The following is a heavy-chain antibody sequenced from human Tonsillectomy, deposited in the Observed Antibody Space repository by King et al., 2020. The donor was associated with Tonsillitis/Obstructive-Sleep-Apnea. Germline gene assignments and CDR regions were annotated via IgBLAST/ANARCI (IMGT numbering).Heavy chain of an antibody. CDR2: IRSKAYGGTT. Sequence: VQLVESGGGLVKPGRSLRLSCTASGFTFGDYAMSWFRQAPGKGLEWVGCIRSKAYGGTTEYAASVKGRFTISRDDSKSIAYLQMNSLKTEDTAVYYCTRPIYCSGGSCYSYYFDYWGQGTLVTVSS. J-gene: IGHJ4*02. D-gene: IGHD2-15*01. CDR1: GFTFGDYA. V-gene: IGHV3-49*05. CDR3: TRPIYCSGGSCYSYYFDY.